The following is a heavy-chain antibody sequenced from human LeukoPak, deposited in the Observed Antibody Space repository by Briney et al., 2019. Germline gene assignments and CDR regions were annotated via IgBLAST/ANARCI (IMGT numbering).Heavy chain of an antibody. V-gene: IGHV3-23*01. J-gene: IGHJ3*01. CDR1: GFIFDTYA. CDR2: ITGSGART. Sequence: GGSLRLSCAASGFIFDTYAMTWVRQAPGKGLEWVSAITGSGARTNYVDSVQGRFTVFRDNSKNILYLQMNNLRAEDTALYYCAKGRRGGLDASDVWGQGTMVTVSS. D-gene: IGHD2-15*01. CDR3: AKGRRGGLDASDV.